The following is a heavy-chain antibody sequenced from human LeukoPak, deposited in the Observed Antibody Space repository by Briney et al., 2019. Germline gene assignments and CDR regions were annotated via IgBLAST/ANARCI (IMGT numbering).Heavy chain of an antibody. CDR1: GFTVSSNY. Sequence: GGSLRLSCAASGFTVSSNYMIWVRQAPGKGLEWVSVIYSGGRTYYVDSVKGRFTISRDISKNTLYLQMNSLRAEDTAVYYCARVLSGRGSLYSYYYYMDVWGKGTTVIISS. J-gene: IGHJ6*03. CDR3: ARVLSGRGSLYSYYYYMDV. D-gene: IGHD3-10*01. V-gene: IGHV3-53*01. CDR2: IYSGGRT.